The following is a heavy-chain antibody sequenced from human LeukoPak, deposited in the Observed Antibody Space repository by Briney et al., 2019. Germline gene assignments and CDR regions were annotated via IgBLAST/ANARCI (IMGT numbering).Heavy chain of an antibody. D-gene: IGHD3-3*01. Sequence: ASVKVSFKSSGYTFTSYDINWVRQATGQGLEWMGWMNPNSSNTGYAQKFQRIVSMTRNTSISTAYMALSRLRSEDTAVYSCERATDYDFWSGYYPQAYNWFDHWGQGTLVTVSS. CDR2: MNPNSSNT. CDR1: GYTFTSYD. CDR3: ERATDYDFWSGYYPQAYNWFDH. J-gene: IGHJ5*02. V-gene: IGHV1-8*02.